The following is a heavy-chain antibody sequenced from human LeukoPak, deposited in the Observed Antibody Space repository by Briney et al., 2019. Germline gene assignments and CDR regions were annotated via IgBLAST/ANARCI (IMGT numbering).Heavy chain of an antibody. Sequence: SETLSLTCTVSGVSVSSGSYFWSWIQQPPGEGPQWIGYIYHDGSTNYSPSLRSRVSISVDTSKNQFSLKLSSVTTADTAVYFCATFFDFWFGPWGQGTQVTVSS. J-gene: IGHJ5*02. CDR1: GVSVSSGSYF. CDR2: IYHDGST. CDR3: ATFFDFWFGP. V-gene: IGHV4-61*01. D-gene: IGHD5/OR15-5a*01.